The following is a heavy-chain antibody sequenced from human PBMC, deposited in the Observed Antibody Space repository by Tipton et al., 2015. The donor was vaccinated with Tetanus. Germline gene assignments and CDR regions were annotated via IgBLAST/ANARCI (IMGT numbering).Heavy chain of an antibody. Sequence: TLSLTCTVSGGSISSYYWSWIRQPAGKGLEWIGHIYTSGSTNYNPPLKSRVTMSVDTSKNQFSLKLSSVTAADTAVYYCVRDRGLTTSGGIGMDVWGQGTTVTVSS. CDR2: IYTSGST. V-gene: IGHV4-4*07. J-gene: IGHJ6*02. D-gene: IGHD4-17*01. CDR3: VRDRGLTTSGGIGMDV. CDR1: GGSISSYY.